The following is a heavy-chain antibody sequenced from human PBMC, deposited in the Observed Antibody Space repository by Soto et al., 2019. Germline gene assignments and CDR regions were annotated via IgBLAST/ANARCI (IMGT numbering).Heavy chain of an antibody. J-gene: IGHJ3*02. D-gene: IGHD3-16*01. CDR3: AKGGYYSFFEM. Sequence: TGGSLSLCCVASGFPFRSYAMSWVRPTPGKGLEWVSGISGSGGRTYYADSVKGRFTISRDNSTNTLSLQMHILRVEDTAVYFCAKGGYYSFFEMWGQGTMVTV. CDR2: ISGSGGRT. CDR1: GFPFRSYA. V-gene: IGHV3-23*01.